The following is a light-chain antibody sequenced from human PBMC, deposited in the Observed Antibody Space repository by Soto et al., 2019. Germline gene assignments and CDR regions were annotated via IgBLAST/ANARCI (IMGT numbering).Light chain of an antibody. CDR3: CSYAGSYPFV. CDR2: DVD. Sequence: QSALTQPRSVSGSPGQSVIISCTGTSSDVGGYNYVSWYQHHPGKAPKLMIYDVDKRPSGVPGRFSGSKSGNTASLTISGLQSEDEADYYCCSYAGSYPFVFGTGTKLTVL. J-gene: IGLJ1*01. CDR1: SSDVGGYNY. V-gene: IGLV2-11*01.